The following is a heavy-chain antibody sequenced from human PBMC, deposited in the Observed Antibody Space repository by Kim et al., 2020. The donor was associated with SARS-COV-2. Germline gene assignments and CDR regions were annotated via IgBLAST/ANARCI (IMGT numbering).Heavy chain of an antibody. J-gene: IGHJ4*02. Sequence: GGSLRLSCAASGFTFSSYGMHWVRQAPGKGLEWVAVISYDGSNKYYADSVKGRFTISRDNSKNTLYLQMNSLRAEDTAVYYCAKDLGGYSYGTPNYTLDYWGQGTLVTVSS. CDR3: AKDLGGYSYGTPNYTLDY. CDR1: GFTFSSYG. V-gene: IGHV3-30*18. D-gene: IGHD5-18*01. CDR2: ISYDGSNK.